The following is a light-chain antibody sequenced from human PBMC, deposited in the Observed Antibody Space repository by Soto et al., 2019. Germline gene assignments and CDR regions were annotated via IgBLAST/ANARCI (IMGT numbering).Light chain of an antibody. CDR3: CSYAGSYTYV. CDR1: SSDLGGYNY. Sequence: QSALTQPRSVSGSPGQSVTISCTGTSSDLGGYNYVSWYQQHPGKAPKLMSYDVSKRPSGVPDRFSGSKSGNTASLTISGLQAEDEADYYCCSYAGSYTYVFGTGTKLTVL. CDR2: DVS. J-gene: IGLJ1*01. V-gene: IGLV2-11*01.